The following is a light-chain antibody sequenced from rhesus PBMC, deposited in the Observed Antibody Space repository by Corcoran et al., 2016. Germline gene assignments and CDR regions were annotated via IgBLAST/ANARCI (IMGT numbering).Light chain of an antibody. CDR3: QQYNSLPLT. V-gene: IGKV1-32*01. CDR2: YAN. CDR1: QGISSY. Sequence: DIQMTQSPSSLSASVGDRVTITCRASQGISSYLNWYQQKPGKAPKLLVYYANSLESGVPSRFSGSGSGTEFTLTISSLQPEDFATYYCQQYNSLPLTFGGGTKVELK. J-gene: IGKJ4*01.